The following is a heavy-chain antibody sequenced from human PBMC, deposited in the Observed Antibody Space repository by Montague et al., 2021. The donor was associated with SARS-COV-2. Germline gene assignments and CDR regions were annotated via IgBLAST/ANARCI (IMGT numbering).Heavy chain of an antibody. Sequence: TLSLTCTVSGGSISSGGYYWSWIRQHPGKGLEWIGYIYYSGSTYSXXXLKSRVTISVDTSKNQFSLKLSSVTAADTAVYYCARATRSIVVLNWFDPWGQGTLVTVSS. V-gene: IGHV4-31*03. J-gene: IGHJ5*02. CDR3: ARATRSIVVLNWFDP. CDR2: IYYSGST. CDR1: GGSISSGGYY. D-gene: IGHD3-22*01.